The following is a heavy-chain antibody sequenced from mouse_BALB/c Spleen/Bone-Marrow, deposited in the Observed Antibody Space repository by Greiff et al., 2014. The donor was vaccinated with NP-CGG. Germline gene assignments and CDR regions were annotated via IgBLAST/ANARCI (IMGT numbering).Heavy chain of an antibody. CDR2: IYPSDNYT. Sequence: QVQLQQPGAELVRPGASVKLSCKASGYTFTSYWINWVKQRPGQGLEWTGNIYPSDNYTNYNQKFKDKATLTVDKSSSTAYMQLSSPTSEDSAVYYCTRTYEYFDYWGQGTTLTVSS. D-gene: IGHD2-3*01. J-gene: IGHJ2*01. CDR1: GYTFTSYW. V-gene: IGHV1-69*02. CDR3: TRTYEYFDY.